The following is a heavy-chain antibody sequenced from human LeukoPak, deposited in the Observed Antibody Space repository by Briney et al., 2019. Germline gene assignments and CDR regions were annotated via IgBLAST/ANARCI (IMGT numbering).Heavy chain of an antibody. CDR2: INHSGST. D-gene: IGHD3-3*01. Sequence: SETLSLTCAVYGGSFSGYYWSWIRQPPGKGLEWIGEINHSGSTNYNPSLESRVTMSLDASKNSFSLNLKSVTAADTAVYYCARTLSSGDDFWSGYRWFDPWGQGTLVAVSS. V-gene: IGHV4-34*01. CDR1: GGSFSGYY. J-gene: IGHJ5*02. CDR3: ARTLSSGDDFWSGYRWFDP.